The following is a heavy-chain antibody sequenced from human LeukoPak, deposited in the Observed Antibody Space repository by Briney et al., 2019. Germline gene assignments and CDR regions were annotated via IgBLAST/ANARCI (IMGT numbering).Heavy chain of an antibody. V-gene: IGHV4-59*01. D-gene: IGHD2-15*01. CDR3: ASYCSGGSCYSDAFDI. CDR2: FYYSGST. CDR1: GGSISSYY. J-gene: IGHJ3*02. Sequence: SETLSLTCTVSGGSISSYYWSWIRQPPGKGLEWIGYFYYSGSTNYNPSLKSRVTISVDTSKNQFSLTLSSVTAADTAVYYCASYCSGGSCYSDAFDIWGQGTMVTVSS.